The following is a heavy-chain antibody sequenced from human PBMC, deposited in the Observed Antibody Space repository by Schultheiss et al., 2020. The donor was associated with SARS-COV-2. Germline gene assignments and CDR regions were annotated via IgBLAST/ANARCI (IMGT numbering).Heavy chain of an antibody. CDR2: IYFTGIT. CDR1: GSSFTGLS. J-gene: IGHJ4*02. CDR3: ARATRVESLFSVRGGSFDF. Sequence: SETLSLTCSVSGSSFTGLSWTWIRQPPGKGLDPIGNIYFTGITKYNPSLKSRVTISIETSKNQFSLKRGSVTAADTAVYFCARATRVESLFSVRGGSFDFWGRGALVTVSS. D-gene: IGHD5-24*01. V-gene: IGHV4-59*11.